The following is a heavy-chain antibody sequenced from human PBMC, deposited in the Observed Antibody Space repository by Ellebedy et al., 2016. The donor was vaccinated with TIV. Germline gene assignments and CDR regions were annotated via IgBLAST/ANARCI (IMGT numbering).Heavy chain of an antibody. V-gene: IGHV3-21*01. D-gene: IGHD3-22*01. J-gene: IGHJ4*02. CDR3: ARRADESSGYSDFDY. Sequence: GESLKISCAASGFTFSSYSMNWVRQAPGKGLEWVSSISSSSSYIYYADSVKGRFTISRDNAKNSLYLQMNSLRAEDTAVYYCARRADESSGYSDFDYWGQGTLVTVSS. CDR2: ISSSSSYI. CDR1: GFTFSSYS.